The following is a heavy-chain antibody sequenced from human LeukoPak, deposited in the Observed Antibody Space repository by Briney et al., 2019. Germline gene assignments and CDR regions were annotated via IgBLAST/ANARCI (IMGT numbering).Heavy chain of an antibody. CDR3: ARSVAARDWFDP. J-gene: IGHJ5*02. Sequence: GASVKVSCKASGYTFTSYYMHWVRQAPGQGLEWMGIINPSGGSTSYAQKFQGRVTMTRDMSTSTVYMELSSLRSEDTAVYYCARSVAARDWFDPWGQGTLVTVSS. CDR2: INPSGGST. CDR1: GYTFTSYY. V-gene: IGHV1-46*01. D-gene: IGHD1-26*01.